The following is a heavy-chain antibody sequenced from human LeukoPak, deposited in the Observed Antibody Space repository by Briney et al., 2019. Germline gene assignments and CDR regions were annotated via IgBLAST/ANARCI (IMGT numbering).Heavy chain of an antibody. CDR3: APSTIPAAMG. Sequence: GGSLRLSCAASGFIFSSYTMNWVRQAPGKVLEWVSAISGSGGSTYYADSVRGRFTISRDNSKNTLYLQMNSLRAEDTAVYYCAPSTIPAAMGWGQGTLVTVSS. D-gene: IGHD2-2*01. CDR2: ISGSGGST. J-gene: IGHJ4*02. V-gene: IGHV3-23*01. CDR1: GFIFSSYT.